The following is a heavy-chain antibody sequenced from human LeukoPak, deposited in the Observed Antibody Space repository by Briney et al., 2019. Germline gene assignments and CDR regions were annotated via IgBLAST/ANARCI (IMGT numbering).Heavy chain of an antibody. CDR3: ARDVWFNEYFQH. CDR2: INHSGST. CDR1: GGSFSGYY. J-gene: IGHJ1*01. V-gene: IGHV4-34*01. Sequence: SSETLSLTCAVYGGSFSGYYWSWIRQPPGKGLEWIGEINHSGSTNYNPSLKSRVTISVDTSKNQFSLKLSSVTAEDTAVYYCARDVWFNEYFQHWGQGTLVTVSS. D-gene: IGHD3-10*01.